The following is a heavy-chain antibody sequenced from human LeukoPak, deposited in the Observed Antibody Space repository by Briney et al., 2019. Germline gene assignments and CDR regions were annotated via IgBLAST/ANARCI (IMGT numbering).Heavy chain of an antibody. Sequence: PGGSLRLSCAASGFTFDDYAIHWVRQAPGKGLEWVSLISWDGGSTHYADSVKGRFTISRDNSKNSLYLQMNSLRAEDTAVYYCARPRGCSNICNNFDYWGQGTLVTVSS. D-gene: IGHD2-2*01. CDR3: ARPRGCSNICNNFDY. CDR1: GFTFDDYA. CDR2: ISWDGGST. V-gene: IGHV3-43D*03. J-gene: IGHJ4*02.